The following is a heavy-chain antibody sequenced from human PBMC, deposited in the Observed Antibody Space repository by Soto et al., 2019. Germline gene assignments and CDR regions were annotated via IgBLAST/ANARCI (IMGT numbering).Heavy chain of an antibody. D-gene: IGHD2-15*01. J-gene: IGHJ5*02. Sequence: QVQLVQSGAEVKKPGSSVKVSCKASGGTFSSYAISWVRQAPGHGLEWMGGIIPIFGTANYAQKFQGRVTITADESTSTAYMELSSLRSEDTAVYYCARAGYCSGGSCYSKYNWFDPWGQGTLVTVSS. V-gene: IGHV1-69*01. CDR1: GGTFSSYA. CDR2: IIPIFGTA. CDR3: ARAGYCSGGSCYSKYNWFDP.